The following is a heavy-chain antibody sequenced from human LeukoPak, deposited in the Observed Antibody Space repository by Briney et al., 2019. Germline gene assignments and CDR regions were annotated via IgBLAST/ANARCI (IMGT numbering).Heavy chain of an antibody. Sequence: GESLKISCTGSGYTFTDYWIGWGRQMPGKGLEWMGIIYPGDSYTRYSPSFQGQVTISADKSISTAYLQWSNLKTSATAMYYCASRSYDSSGYHFDYWGQGTLVTVSS. CDR1: GYTFTDYW. J-gene: IGHJ4*02. V-gene: IGHV5-51*01. CDR3: ASRSYDSSGYHFDY. D-gene: IGHD3-22*01. CDR2: IYPGDSYT.